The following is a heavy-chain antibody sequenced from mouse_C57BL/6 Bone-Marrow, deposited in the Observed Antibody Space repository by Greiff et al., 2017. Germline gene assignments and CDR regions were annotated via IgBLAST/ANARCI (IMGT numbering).Heavy chain of an antibody. D-gene: IGHD3-2*02. CDR1: GYTFTSYW. J-gene: IGHJ3*01. CDR2: INPSSGYT. CDR3: ARSGELRLLFAY. Sequence: QVQLQQSGAELAKPGASVKLSCKASGYTFTSYWMHWVKQRPGQGLEWIGYINPSSGYTKYNQKFKDKATLTEDKSSSTAYMQLSSLTYEDSAVYYCARSGELRLLFAYWGQGTLVTVSA. V-gene: IGHV1-7*01.